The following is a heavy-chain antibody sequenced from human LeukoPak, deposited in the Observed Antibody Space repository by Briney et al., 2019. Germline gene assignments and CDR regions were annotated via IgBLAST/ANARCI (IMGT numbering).Heavy chain of an antibody. D-gene: IGHD5-18*01. J-gene: IGHJ4*02. V-gene: IGHV3-30-3*01. CDR2: ISYDGSNK. Sequence: SCKASGGTFSSYAMHWVRQAPGKGLEWVAVISYDGSNKYYADSVKGRFTISRDNSKNTLYLQMNSLRAEDTAVYYCARGLVDTAMAPDYWGQGTLVTVSS. CDR3: ARGLVDTAMAPDY. CDR1: GGTFSSYA.